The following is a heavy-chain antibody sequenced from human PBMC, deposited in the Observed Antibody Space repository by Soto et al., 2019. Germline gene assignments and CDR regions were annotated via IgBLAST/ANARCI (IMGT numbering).Heavy chain of an antibody. D-gene: IGHD3-10*01. V-gene: IGHV3-9*01. CDR2: ISWSSGTI. CDR1: GFSFDDYA. Sequence: GGSLRLSCAASGFSFDDYAMHWVRQAPGKGLEWVTGISWSSGTIGYADSVKGRFTISRDNAKNSLYLQMNSLRAEDTALYYCTRDVWSRASGPPDSWGQGTLVTVSS. CDR3: TRDVWSRASGPPDS. J-gene: IGHJ4*02.